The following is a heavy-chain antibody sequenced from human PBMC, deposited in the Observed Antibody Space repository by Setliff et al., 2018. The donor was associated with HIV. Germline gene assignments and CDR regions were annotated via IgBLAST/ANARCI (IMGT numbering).Heavy chain of an antibody. V-gene: IGHV4-38-2*01. CDR3: ARHGAYEAYYDYMDV. CDR2: IYHSGTT. CDR1: GYSISSSHY. D-gene: IGHD5-12*01. J-gene: IGHJ6*03. Sequence: PSETLSLTCAVSGYSISSSHYWGWIRQPPGKGLEWIGSIYHSGTTYDNPSLKSRVTISVDTSKNQFSLKLSSVTAADTAVYYCARHGAYEAYYDYMDVWGKGTTVTVSS.